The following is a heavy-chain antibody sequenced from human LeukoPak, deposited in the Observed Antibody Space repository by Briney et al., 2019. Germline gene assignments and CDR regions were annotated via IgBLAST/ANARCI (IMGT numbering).Heavy chain of an antibody. J-gene: IGHJ4*02. V-gene: IGHV3-7*03. Sequence: GGSLRLSCAASGFTFSSYAMHWVRQAPGKGLEWVANINQDGGENYYVDSVKGRFTISRDNAKNSLYLQMTSLRAEDTAVYYCARYCSGGSCFDYWGQGTLVTVSS. D-gene: IGHD2-15*01. CDR2: INQDGGEN. CDR3: ARYCSGGSCFDY. CDR1: GFTFSSYA.